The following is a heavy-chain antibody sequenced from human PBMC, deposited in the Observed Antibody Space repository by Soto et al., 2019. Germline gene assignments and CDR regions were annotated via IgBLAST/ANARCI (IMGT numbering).Heavy chain of an antibody. Sequence: QVELVQSGAQVKKPGSAVKVSCKASGGTFNMFAMNWVRQAPGHGLEWMGGIIPIFDAPRYSEQFQGRVTITVDESTSTAYMEPSSLTSDDTAIYYCTRAIGSGGVMGGFDYWGQGTLVTVSS. CDR3: TRAIGSGGVMGGFDY. CDR2: IIPIFDAP. V-gene: IGHV1-69*01. CDR1: GGTFNMFA. J-gene: IGHJ4*02. D-gene: IGHD3-16*01.